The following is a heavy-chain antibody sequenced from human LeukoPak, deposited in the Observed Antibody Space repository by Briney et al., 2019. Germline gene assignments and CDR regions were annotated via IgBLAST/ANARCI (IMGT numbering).Heavy chain of an antibody. D-gene: IGHD5-18*01. Sequence: PSETLSLTCTVSGGSISSYYWSWIRQPAGKGLEWIGRIYTSGSTNYNPSLKSRVTMSIDTSKNQFSLRLSSVTAADTAVYYCARENDRYGRIDYWGQGTQVTVSS. CDR3: ARENDRYGRIDY. CDR1: GGSISSYY. CDR2: IYTSGST. J-gene: IGHJ4*02. V-gene: IGHV4-4*07.